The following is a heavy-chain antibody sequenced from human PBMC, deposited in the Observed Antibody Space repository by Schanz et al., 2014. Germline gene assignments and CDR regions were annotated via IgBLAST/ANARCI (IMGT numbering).Heavy chain of an antibody. V-gene: IGHV3-23*01. CDR2: ISGSGGST. J-gene: IGHJ4*02. CDR1: GFTFTNYA. D-gene: IGHD6-13*01. Sequence: EVQLLESGGGLVQPGGSLRLSCAASGFTFTNYAMTWVRQAPGKGLEWVSGISGSGGSTYDADSVKGRFTISRDNAKNSLYLQMNSLRAEDTAVYYCAKDFVPLVQQLIRSGGAHLDYWGQGTLVTVSS. CDR3: AKDFVPLVQQLIRSGGAHLDY.